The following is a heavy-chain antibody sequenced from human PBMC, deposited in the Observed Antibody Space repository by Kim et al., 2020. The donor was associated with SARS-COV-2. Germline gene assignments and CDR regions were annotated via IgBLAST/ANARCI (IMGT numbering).Heavy chain of an antibody. CDR2: INAGSVNT. Sequence: ASVKVSCKASGYTFTSYAMHWVRQAPGQRLEWMGWINAGSVNTKYSQKFQGRVTITRDTSASTAYMELSSLRSEDTAVYYCARGEGAAAYFDYWGQGTLVTVSP. CDR1: GYTFTSYA. V-gene: IGHV1-3*01. J-gene: IGHJ4*02. CDR3: ARGEGAAAYFDY. D-gene: IGHD2-2*01.